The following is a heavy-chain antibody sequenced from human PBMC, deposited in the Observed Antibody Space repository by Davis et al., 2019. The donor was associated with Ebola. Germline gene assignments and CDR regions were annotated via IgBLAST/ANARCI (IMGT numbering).Heavy chain of an antibody. V-gene: IGHV3-74*01. CDR2: VSPDGSAT. D-gene: IGHD1-1*01. CDR3: ARDFDKVRT. J-gene: IGHJ4*02. CDR1: GFGFSNYW. Sequence: GESLKISCAASGFGFSNYWIHWVRQAPGKGLVWVSRVSPDGSATGYADSVWGRFTISRDNAKDTLYLQMNSLRAEDTAVYYCARDFDKVRTWGQGTLVTVSS.